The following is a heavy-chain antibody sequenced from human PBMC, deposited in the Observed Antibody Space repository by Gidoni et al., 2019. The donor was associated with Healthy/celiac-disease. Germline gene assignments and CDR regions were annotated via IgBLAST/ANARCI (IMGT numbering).Heavy chain of an antibody. J-gene: IGHJ3*02. CDR1: GGTFSSYA. D-gene: IGHD2-21*02. V-gene: IGHV1-69*01. CDR3: ARDCGSGEGGDCYSDAFDI. Sequence: QVQLVQSGAEVKKPGSSVKVSCKASGGTFSSYAISWVRQAPGQGLEWMGGIIPIFGTANYAQKFQGRVTITADESTSTAYMELSSLRSEDTAVYYCARDCGSGEGGDCYSDAFDIWGQGTMVTVSS. CDR2: IIPIFGTA.